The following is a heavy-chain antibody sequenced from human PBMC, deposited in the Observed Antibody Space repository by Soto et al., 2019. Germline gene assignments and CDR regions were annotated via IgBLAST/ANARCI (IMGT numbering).Heavy chain of an antibody. CDR1: GFTFNTHW. D-gene: IGHD1-1*01. Sequence: GGSLRLSCAASGFTFNTHWMSWVRQAPGKGLEWVAHTKSDGSEKYYVDSARGRFTISRDNARNSLYLQMNSLRADDMALYYCVAWGTSTSNPWGQGTLVTVSS. CDR3: VAWGTSTSNP. J-gene: IGHJ5*02. CDR2: TKSDGSEK. V-gene: IGHV3-7*01.